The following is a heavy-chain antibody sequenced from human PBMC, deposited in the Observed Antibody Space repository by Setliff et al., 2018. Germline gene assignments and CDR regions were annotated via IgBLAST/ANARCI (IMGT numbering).Heavy chain of an antibody. V-gene: IGHV3-21*01. CDR1: GFPFSIYS. CDR2: ISDSSFHI. J-gene: IGHJ3*02. CDR3: ARSAANGGHDPFDI. Sequence: GASVKVSCAASGFPFSIYSMHWVRQAPGKGLEWVSSISDSSFHIYYRDSVKGRFTISRDNARNSLYLQMNSLRADDTAVYYCARSAANGGHDPFDIWGQGTMVTVSS. D-gene: IGHD6-25*01.